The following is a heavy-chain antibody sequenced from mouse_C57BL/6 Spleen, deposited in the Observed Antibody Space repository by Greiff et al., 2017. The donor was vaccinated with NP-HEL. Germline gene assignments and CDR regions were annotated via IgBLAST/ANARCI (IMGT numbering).Heavy chain of an antibody. J-gene: IGHJ4*01. Sequence: QVQLQQPGAELVKPGASVKLSCKASGYTFTSYWMQWVKQRPGQGLEWIGEIDPSDSYTNYNQKFKGKATLTVDTSYSTAYMQLSSLTSEDSAVYYCARYYYGSSYRYYAMDYWGQGTSVTVSS. CDR2: IDPSDSYT. D-gene: IGHD1-1*01. CDR1: GYTFTSYW. CDR3: ARYYYGSSYRYYAMDY. V-gene: IGHV1-50*01.